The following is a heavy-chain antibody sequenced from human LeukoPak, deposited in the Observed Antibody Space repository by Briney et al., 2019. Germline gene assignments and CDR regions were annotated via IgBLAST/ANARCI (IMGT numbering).Heavy chain of an antibody. CDR2: ISAYNGNT. CDR3: ARDFRQSSSWYPNWLDP. J-gene: IGHJ5*02. V-gene: IGHV1-18*01. CDR1: GYTFTSYG. Sequence: ASVKVSCKASGYTFTSYGISWVRQAPGQGLEWMGWISAYNGNTNYAQKLQGRVTMTTDTSTSTAYMELRSLRSDDTAVYYCARDFRQSSSWYPNWLDPWGQGTLVTVSS. D-gene: IGHD6-13*01.